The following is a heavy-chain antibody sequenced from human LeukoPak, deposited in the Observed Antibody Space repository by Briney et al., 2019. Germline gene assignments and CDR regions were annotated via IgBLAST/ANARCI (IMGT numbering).Heavy chain of an antibody. V-gene: IGHV3-30*04. CDR3: ARDRDGFYGSGSYYNGAGGFDY. D-gene: IGHD3-10*01. J-gene: IGHJ4*02. CDR1: GFTFSSYA. Sequence: PGGSLRLSCAASGFTFSSYAMHWVRQAPGKGLEWVAVISYDGSNKYYADSAKGRFTISRDNSKNTLYLQMNSLRAEDTAVYYCARDRDGFYGSGSYYNGAGGFDYWGQGTLVTVSS. CDR2: ISYDGSNK.